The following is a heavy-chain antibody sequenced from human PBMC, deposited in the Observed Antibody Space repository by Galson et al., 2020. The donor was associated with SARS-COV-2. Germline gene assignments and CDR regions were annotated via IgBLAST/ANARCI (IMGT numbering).Heavy chain of an antibody. J-gene: IGHJ2*01. D-gene: IGHD3-22*01. CDR3: ARQGVNMIVLVTVPGWYFDL. Sequence: SETLSLTCTVSGYSVRTTNYWGWVRQPPGRGLEWMGRVYPSGTTDYNTAIKSRGTISVDTSKNQFSLRLDSVTAADTALYYCARQGVNMIVLVTVPGWYFDLWGRGTLVTVSS. CDR2: VYPSGTT. V-gene: IGHV4-38-2*02. CDR1: GYSVRTTNY.